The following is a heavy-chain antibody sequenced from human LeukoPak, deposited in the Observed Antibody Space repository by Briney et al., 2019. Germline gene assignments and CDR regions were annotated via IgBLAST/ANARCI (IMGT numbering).Heavy chain of an antibody. D-gene: IGHD3-10*01. Sequence: AGGSLRLSCAASGFTFSTYAMHWVRQAPGKGLEWLAVVSFDGSNEYYADSVEGRFTVSRDNSNSSLYLELNRLRVEDTATYYCARPPDMVRGIVVPAVNLFDYWGQGTLVTVSS. CDR2: VSFDGSNE. CDR1: GFTFSTYA. CDR3: ARPPDMVRGIVVPAVNLFDY. V-gene: IGHV3-30*14. J-gene: IGHJ4*02.